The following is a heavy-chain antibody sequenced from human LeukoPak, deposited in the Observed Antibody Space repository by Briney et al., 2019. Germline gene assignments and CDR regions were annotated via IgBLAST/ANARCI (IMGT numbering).Heavy chain of an antibody. CDR2: IYYSGST. CDR1: GGSFSSYS. J-gene: IGHJ4*02. CDR3: AGDYGSGSYRFDY. Sequence: SETLSLTCTVSGGSFSSYSWSWVRQPPGRGLEWIGYIYYSGSTTYNPSLKSRVTISLDTSNNQFSLKLSSVTAADTAVYYCAGDYGSGSYRFDYWGQGTLVTVSS. V-gene: IGHV4-59*12. D-gene: IGHD3-10*01.